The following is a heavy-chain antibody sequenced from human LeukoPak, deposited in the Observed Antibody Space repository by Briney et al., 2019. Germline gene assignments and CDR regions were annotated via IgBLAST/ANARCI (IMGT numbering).Heavy chain of an antibody. J-gene: IGHJ4*02. CDR3: AKDSAYYYDSSGYYYD. D-gene: IGHD3-22*01. V-gene: IGHV3-30*02. CDR2: IRYDGTNK. CDR1: GFTFISYG. Sequence: GGSLRLSCAASGFTFISYGMHWVRQAPGKGLEWVAFIRYDGTNKYYADSVKGRFTISRDNSKNTLYLQMNSLRAEDTAMYYCAKDSAYYYDSSGYYYDWGQGTLVTVSS.